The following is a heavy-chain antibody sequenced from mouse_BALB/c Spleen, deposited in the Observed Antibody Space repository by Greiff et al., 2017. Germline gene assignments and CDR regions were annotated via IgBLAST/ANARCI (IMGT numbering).Heavy chain of an antibody. Sequence: EVKLMESGGGLVQPGGSRKLSCAASGFTFSSFGMHWVRQAPEKGLEWVAYISSGSSTIYYADTVKGRFTISRDNPKNTLFLQMTSLRSEGTAMYYCARPPFAYWGQGTLVTVSA. CDR1: GFTFSSFG. CDR3: ARPPFAY. CDR2: ISSGSSTI. V-gene: IGHV5-17*02. J-gene: IGHJ3*01.